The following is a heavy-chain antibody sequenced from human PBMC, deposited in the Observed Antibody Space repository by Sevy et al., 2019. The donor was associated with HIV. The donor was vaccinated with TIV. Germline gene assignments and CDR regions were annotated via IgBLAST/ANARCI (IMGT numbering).Heavy chain of an antibody. CDR1: GFIFSSYA. CDR3: TRDLVTVTSYYYYYGMDV. D-gene: IGHD2-21*02. CDR2: ISYDGSNK. V-gene: IGHV3-30*14. J-gene: IGHJ6*02. Sequence: GGSLRLSCAASGFIFSSYAMHWVRQAPGKGLEWVAVISYDGSNKYYADSVKGRFTISRENSKNTLYLQMNSLGPEDTAVYFCTRDLVTVTSYYYYYGMDVWGQGTTVTVSS.